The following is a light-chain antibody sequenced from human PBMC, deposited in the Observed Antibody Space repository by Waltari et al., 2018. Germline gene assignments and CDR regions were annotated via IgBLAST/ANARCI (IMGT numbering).Light chain of an antibody. CDR2: EGS. CDR3: CSYAGNSIYV. Sequence: QSAPTQPASVSASPGQSITISCTGTTTPVGSYTLVSWYQHHPGKAPKLIMFEGSQRPSGVSNRFSGSKSGNTASLTISGLQAEDEADYHCCSYAGNSIYVFGTGTRVTVL. J-gene: IGLJ1*01. CDR1: TTPVGSYTL. V-gene: IGLV2-23*01.